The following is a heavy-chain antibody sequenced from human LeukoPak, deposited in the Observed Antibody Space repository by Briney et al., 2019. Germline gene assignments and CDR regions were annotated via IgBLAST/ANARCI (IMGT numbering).Heavy chain of an antibody. J-gene: IGHJ3*02. V-gene: IGHV4-59*01. CDR3: GSGGDAFDI. CDR2: IYYSGST. Sequence: PSETLSLTCTVSGGSISSYYWSWIRQPPGKGLEWIGYIYYSGSTYYNPSLKSRVTISVDTSKNHFSLKLSSVTAADTAVYYCGSGGDAFDIWGQGTMVTVSS. D-gene: IGHD6-25*01. CDR1: GGSISSYY.